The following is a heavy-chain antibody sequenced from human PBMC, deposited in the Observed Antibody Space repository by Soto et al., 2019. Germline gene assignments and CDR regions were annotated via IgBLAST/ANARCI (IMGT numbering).Heavy chain of an antibody. J-gene: IGHJ6*02. CDR3: ARALHSGCYYYYYGMDV. Sequence: SETLSLTCAVYGGSFSGYYWSWIRQPPGKGLEWIGEINHSGSTNYNQSIRSRVTISVEKSRNQFSLTLSSLNASDTAVYYCARALHSGCYYYYYGMDVWGQGTTVTVSS. CDR1: GGSFSGYY. V-gene: IGHV4-34*01. CDR2: INHSGST. D-gene: IGHD1-26*01.